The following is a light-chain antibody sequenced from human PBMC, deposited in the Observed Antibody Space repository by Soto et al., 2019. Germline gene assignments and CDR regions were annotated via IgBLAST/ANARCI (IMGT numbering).Light chain of an antibody. Sequence: QMTQSPSSLSASVGEKIIITCRASRDVGSDVSWYQQKPGQAPKLLIYAASNLYTGVTSRFSGSRSGTEFTLTISSLQPEDFASYYCLPDYGDSWTVGPGAKVEIK. J-gene: IGKJ1*01. V-gene: IGKV1-6*01. CDR1: RDVGSD. CDR3: LPDYGDSWT. CDR2: AAS.